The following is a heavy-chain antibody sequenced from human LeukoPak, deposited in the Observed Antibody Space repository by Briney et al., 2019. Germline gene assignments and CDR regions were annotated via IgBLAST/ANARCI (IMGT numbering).Heavy chain of an antibody. V-gene: IGHV3-30-3*01. J-gene: IGHJ4*02. CDR3: ARDGLTGRTDGTLDH. Sequence: GGSLRLSCVASGFTFSHYTLHWVRQAPGKGLEWVTLILYDGSKKYYTDSVRGRFTISRDDSKNTLYLQMNSLRPEDTAIYYCARDGLTGRTDGTLDHWGQGTLVTVSS. CDR1: GFTFSHYT. D-gene: IGHD1-20*01. CDR2: ILYDGSKK.